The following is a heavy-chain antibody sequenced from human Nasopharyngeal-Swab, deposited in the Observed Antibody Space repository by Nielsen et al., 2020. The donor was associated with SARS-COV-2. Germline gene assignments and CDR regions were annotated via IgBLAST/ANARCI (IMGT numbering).Heavy chain of an antibody. Sequence: SETLSLTCIVSGGSVSSGSYYWSWIRQPPGKGLEWIGYIYYSGSTNYNPSLKSRVTISVDTSKNQFSLKLSSVTAADTAVYYCARDKGGMATLDYYYYYYMDVWGKGTTVTVSS. J-gene: IGHJ6*03. CDR3: ARDKGGMATLDYYYYYYMDV. V-gene: IGHV4-61*01. CDR2: IYYSGST. D-gene: IGHD5-24*01. CDR1: GGSVSSGSYY.